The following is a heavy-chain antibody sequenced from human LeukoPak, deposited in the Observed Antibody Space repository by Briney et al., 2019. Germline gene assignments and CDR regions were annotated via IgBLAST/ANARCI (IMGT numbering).Heavy chain of an antibody. Sequence: PGGSLRLSCAASGFTVSSRYMIWVRQASGRGLEWVSVIYDAGDAHYADSVKGRFTISRDNSKNTLYLQMNSLRAEDTAVYYCAKDSDNAYWGQGTLVTVSS. CDR3: AKDSDNAY. CDR2: IYDAGDA. D-gene: IGHD5-24*01. CDR1: GFTVSSRY. V-gene: IGHV3-53*01. J-gene: IGHJ4*02.